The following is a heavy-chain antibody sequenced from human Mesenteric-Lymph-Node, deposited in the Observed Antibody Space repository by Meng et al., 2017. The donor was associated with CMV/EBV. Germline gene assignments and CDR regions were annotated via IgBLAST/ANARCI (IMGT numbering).Heavy chain of an antibody. D-gene: IGHD2-2*01. CDR1: GFTFSSYS. CDR2: ISSSSSYI. CDR3: AGVVPAAYHYYGMDV. V-gene: IGHV3-21*01. J-gene: IGHJ6*02. Sequence: GGSLRLSCAASGFTFSSYSMNWVRQAPGKGLEWVSSISSSSSYIYYADSVKGRFTISRDNAKNSLYLQMNSLRAEDTAVYYCAGVVPAAYHYYGMDVWGQGTTVTVSS.